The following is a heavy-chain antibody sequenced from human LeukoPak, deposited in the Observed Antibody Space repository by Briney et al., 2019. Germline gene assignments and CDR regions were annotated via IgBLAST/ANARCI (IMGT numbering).Heavy chain of an antibody. V-gene: IGHV3-23*01. J-gene: IGHJ6*03. Sequence: PGGSLRLSCAASGFTFTNYAMSWVRQAPGKGLEWVSAISGTYITTYYADSVKGRFTISRDNPKNTMYLQMNSLRAEDTAVYYCAKGGYSNLGYYYYMDVWGKGTTVTVSS. CDR1: GFTFTNYA. CDR2: ISGTYITT. CDR3: AKGGYSNLGYYYYMDV. D-gene: IGHD4-11*01.